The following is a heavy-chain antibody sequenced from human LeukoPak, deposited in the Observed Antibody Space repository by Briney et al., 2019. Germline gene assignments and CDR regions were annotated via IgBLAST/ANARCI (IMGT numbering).Heavy chain of an antibody. Sequence: GGSLRLSCAASGFTFTSYAMNWVRKAPGKGQELVGRIKSKTDGGTADYTAPVKGRFTISRDDSKNLLYLQMNSLRPEDTAVYYCNTDSLVLNSWGQEPWSPSPQ. V-gene: IGHV3-15*01. CDR1: GFTFTSYA. D-gene: IGHD3-16*01. CDR2: IKSKTDGGTA. CDR3: NTDSLVLNS. J-gene: IGHJ5*01.